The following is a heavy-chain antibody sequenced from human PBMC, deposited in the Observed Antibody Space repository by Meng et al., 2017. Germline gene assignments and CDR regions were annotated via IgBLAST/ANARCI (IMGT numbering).Heavy chain of an antibody. CDR1: GDSISSSY. Sequence: ESLKISCTVSGDSISSSYWSWIRQPAGKGPEWIGRIFSSGTTNYNRSLNSRVTMSIDTSRSQFSLRLTSVTAADTALYFCARVGGGYAQVDYYFDVWGQGLLVTSPQ. CDR3: ARVGGGYAQVDYYFDV. J-gene: IGHJ4*02. D-gene: IGHD4-23*01. V-gene: IGHV4-4*07. CDR2: IFSSGTT.